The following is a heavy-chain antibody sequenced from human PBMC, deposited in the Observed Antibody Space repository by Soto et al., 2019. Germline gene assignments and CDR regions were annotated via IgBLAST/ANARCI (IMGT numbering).Heavy chain of an antibody. CDR2: IIPNFGTA. J-gene: IGHJ1*01. D-gene: IGHD4-4*01. V-gene: IGHV1-69*01. CDR1: GGTFSSYA. CDR3: ASAGEMATITTEYCQH. Sequence: QVQLLQSGAEVKKPGSSVKVSCKASGGTFSSYAISWVRQAPGQGLEWMGGIIPNFGTANYAQKFQGRVTITADESTSTAYMEQRSLRSEDTAVYYCASAGEMATITTEYCQHWGQGTLVTVSS.